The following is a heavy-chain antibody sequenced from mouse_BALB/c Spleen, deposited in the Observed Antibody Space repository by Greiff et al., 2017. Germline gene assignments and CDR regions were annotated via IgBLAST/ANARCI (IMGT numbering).Heavy chain of an antibody. CDR1: GFNIKDYY. CDR2: IDPENGDT. J-gene: IGHJ4*01. V-gene: IGHV14-4*02. Sequence: VQLQQSGAELVMSGASVKLSCTASGFNIKDYYMHWVKQRPEQGLEWIGWIDPENGDTEYAPKFQGKATMTADTSSNTAYLQLSSLTSEDTAVYYCNAWGAMDYWGQGTSVTVSS. CDR3: NAWGAMDY.